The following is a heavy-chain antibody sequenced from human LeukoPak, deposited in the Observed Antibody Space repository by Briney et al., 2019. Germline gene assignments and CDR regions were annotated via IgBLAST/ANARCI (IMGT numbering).Heavy chain of an antibody. J-gene: IGHJ4*02. V-gene: IGHV3-7*03. CDR3: ARGPNSGSYSQFDY. D-gene: IGHD1-26*01. CDR2: IKEDGSEK. CDR1: RFTFNRDW. Sequence: GGSLRLSCAASRFTFNRDWMSWVRQAPGKGLEWVANIKEDGSEKYYVDSVKGRFTISRDNAKNSVYLQMNSLRAEDTAVYYCARGPNSGSYSQFDYWGQGTLVTVSS.